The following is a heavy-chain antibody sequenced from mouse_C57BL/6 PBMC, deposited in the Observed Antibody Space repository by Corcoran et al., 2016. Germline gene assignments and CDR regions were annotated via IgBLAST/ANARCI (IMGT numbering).Heavy chain of an antibody. CDR2: INTYSGVP. J-gene: IGHJ2*01. Sequence: QIQLVQSGPELKKPGETVKISCKASGYTFTTYGMSWVKQAPGKGLKWMGWINTYSGVPTYADDFMGRFAFSLETSASTAYLQINNLKNEDTATYVCARHDGSHVDYGGQGTTLTVSA. V-gene: IGHV9-3*01. CDR3: ARHDGSHVDY. CDR1: GYTFTTYG. D-gene: IGHD1-1*01.